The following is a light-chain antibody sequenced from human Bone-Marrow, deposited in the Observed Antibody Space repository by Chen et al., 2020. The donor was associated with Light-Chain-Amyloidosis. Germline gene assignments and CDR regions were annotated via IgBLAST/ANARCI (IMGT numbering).Light chain of an antibody. CDR1: QTISSNY. V-gene: IGKV3-20*01. CDR2: GSS. J-gene: IGKJ4*01. CDR3: QQYGTSPLT. Sequence: EIVLTQSPGTLSLSPGEGANLSCRASQTISSNYLTWYQQKFGQAPRLLIYGSSSRATGIPDRFTGSGSGTDFTLTINRLEPEDFALYYCQQYGTSPLTLGCGTKVEIK.